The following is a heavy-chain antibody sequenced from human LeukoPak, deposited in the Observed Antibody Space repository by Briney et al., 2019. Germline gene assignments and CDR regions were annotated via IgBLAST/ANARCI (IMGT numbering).Heavy chain of an antibody. V-gene: IGHV3-23*01. CDR3: AKEVPCSSTSCFSPALDY. CDR2: ISGSAAST. CDR1: GFTFSTYS. Sequence: GSLRLSCATSGFTFSTYSMSWVRQAPGKGLEWVSAISGSAASTYHADSVKGRFTISRDNSKNTLYLQMNSLRAGDTALYYCAKEVPCSSTSCFSPALDYWGQGTLVTVSS. D-gene: IGHD2-2*01. J-gene: IGHJ4*02.